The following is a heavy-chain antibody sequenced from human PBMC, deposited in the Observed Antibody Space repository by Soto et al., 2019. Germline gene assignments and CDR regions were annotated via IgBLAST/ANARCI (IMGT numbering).Heavy chain of an antibody. CDR1: GFSLSTNGMG. CDR2: IYWDDDK. V-gene: IGHV2-5*02. Sequence: QITVKESGLTLVKPTETLTLTCTFSGFSLSTNGMGVGWIRQPPGKALEWLALIYWDDDKRYSPSLRSRFTLIKDTSKNHVDLTMTNMDPVDTGTYSFARLTRGVYDLDRLWEKFDYWGQGTLVTVSS. J-gene: IGHJ4*02. D-gene: IGHD5-12*01. CDR3: ARLTRGVYDLDRLWEKFDY.